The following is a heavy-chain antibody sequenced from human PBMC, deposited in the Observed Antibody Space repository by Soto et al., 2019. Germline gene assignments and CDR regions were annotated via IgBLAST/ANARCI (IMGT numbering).Heavy chain of an antibody. Sequence: QLQLQESGPGLVKPSETLSLTCSVSDDSINSDKYYWGWIRQPPGKGLEWIASIYYRGNAYYNSSLNSRVTISLDTSRSQCSLKLNSVTAAYSAVYFCARLEGLATISYYFDFWGPGALVTVSS. CDR3: ARLEGLATISYYFDF. J-gene: IGHJ4*02. CDR1: DDSINSDKYY. CDR2: IYYRGNA. D-gene: IGHD3-9*01. V-gene: IGHV4-39*01.